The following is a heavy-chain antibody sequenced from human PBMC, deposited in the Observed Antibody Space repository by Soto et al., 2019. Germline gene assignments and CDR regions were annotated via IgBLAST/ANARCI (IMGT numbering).Heavy chain of an antibody. CDR2: ISAYNGNT. V-gene: IGHV1-18*01. D-gene: IGHD2-2*01. J-gene: IGHJ4*02. CDR3: ARWGEGYCSSTSCPLIVEY. CDR1: GYTFTSYG. Sequence: QVQLVQSGAEVKKPGASVKVSCKASGYTFTSYGISWVRQAPGQGLEWMGRISAYNGNTNYAQKLQGRVTMTTDTSTSTAYMEVRSLRSEDTAVYYCARWGEGYCSSTSCPLIVEYWGQGTLVTVSS.